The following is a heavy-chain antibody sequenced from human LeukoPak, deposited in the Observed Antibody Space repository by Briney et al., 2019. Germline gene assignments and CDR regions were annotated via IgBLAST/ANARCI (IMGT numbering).Heavy chain of an antibody. CDR2: ISHSGTT. CDR3: AREGAVPGIDP. CDR1: GYSITSGFS. Sequence: SETLSLTCAVSGYSITSGFSWGWMRQPPGKGLEWIGTISHSGTTDYKSTLESRLTISMDTSKNLFSLRLTSVTAADTAVYYCAREGAVPGIDPWGQGTMATVSS. D-gene: IGHD3-16*01. J-gene: IGHJ5*02. V-gene: IGHV4-38-2*01.